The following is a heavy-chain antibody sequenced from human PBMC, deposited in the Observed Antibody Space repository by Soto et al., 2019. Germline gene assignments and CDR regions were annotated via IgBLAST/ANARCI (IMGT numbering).Heavy chain of an antibody. Sequence: QVQLVQSGAEVKKPGSSVKVSCKASGGTFSSYTISWVRQAPGQGLEWMGRIIAMLGIANYAQKFQGRVTITADKSTSTAYMELSSLRSEDTAVYYCARDSLDFWSGYYYYYMDVWGKGTTVTVSS. CDR3: ARDSLDFWSGYYYYYMDV. CDR2: IIAMLGIA. V-gene: IGHV1-69*08. CDR1: GGTFSSYT. D-gene: IGHD3-3*01. J-gene: IGHJ6*03.